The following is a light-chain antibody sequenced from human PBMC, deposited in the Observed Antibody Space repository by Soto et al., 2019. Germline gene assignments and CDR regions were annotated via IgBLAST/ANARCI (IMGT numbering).Light chain of an antibody. CDR1: SSDVGGYNY. V-gene: IGLV2-14*03. CDR2: DVS. J-gene: IGLJ1*01. Sequence: QSVLTQPASVSGSPGQSIAISCIGTSSDVGGYNYVSWYQQYQGKAPKLMIYDVSNRPSGVSNRFSGSKSGNTASLTISGLQAEDEADYYCSSYTSNNTRLFGIGTKVTVL. CDR3: SSYTSNNTRL.